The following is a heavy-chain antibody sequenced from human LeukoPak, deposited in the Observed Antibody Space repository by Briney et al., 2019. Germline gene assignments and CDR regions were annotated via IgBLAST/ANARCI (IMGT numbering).Heavy chain of an antibody. CDR3: ARDYYGSGYGMDV. CDR1: GGSISNYY. Sequence: SETLSLTCTVSGGSISNYYWNWIRQPPGKGLEWIGYIYYSGSTNYNPSLKSRVTISVDTSKNQFSLKLSSVTAADTAVYYCARDYYGSGYGMDVWGQGTTVTVSS. V-gene: IGHV4-59*01. CDR2: IYYSGST. J-gene: IGHJ6*02. D-gene: IGHD3-10*01.